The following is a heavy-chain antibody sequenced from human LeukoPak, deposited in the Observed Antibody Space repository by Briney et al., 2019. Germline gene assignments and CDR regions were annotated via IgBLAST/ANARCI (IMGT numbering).Heavy chain of an antibody. Sequence: GRSLRLSCAASGFTFSSYAMHWVRQAPGKGLEWVAVISYDGSNKYYADSVKGRFTISRDNSKNMLYLQMNSLRAEDTAVYYCARDLSSGWTEGYFDYWGQGTLVTVSS. D-gene: IGHD6-19*01. CDR3: ARDLSSGWTEGYFDY. J-gene: IGHJ4*02. CDR2: ISYDGSNK. CDR1: GFTFSSYA. V-gene: IGHV3-30-3*01.